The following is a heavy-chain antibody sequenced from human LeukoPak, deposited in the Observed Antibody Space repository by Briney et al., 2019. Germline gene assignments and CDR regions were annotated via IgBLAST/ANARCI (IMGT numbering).Heavy chain of an antibody. CDR1: GFTFSSYA. CDR3: ARPKTTFGPDAFDI. D-gene: IGHD3-16*01. CDR2: IIYDGTNK. V-gene: IGHV3-30-3*01. Sequence: VQPGRSLRLSCAASGFTFSSYAMHWVRQVPGKGLEWVAVIIYDGTNKDYANSVKGRFTISRDNLKKTLYLQMNSLRVEDTAVYYCARPKTTFGPDAFDIWGQGTLVTVSS. J-gene: IGHJ3*02.